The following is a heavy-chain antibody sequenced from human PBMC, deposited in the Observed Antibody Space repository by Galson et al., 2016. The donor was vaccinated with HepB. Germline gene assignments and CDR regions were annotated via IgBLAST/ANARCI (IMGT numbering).Heavy chain of an antibody. CDR3: ARDTVVVVVAALVFDI. D-gene: IGHD2-15*01. V-gene: IGHV3-11*06. J-gene: IGHJ3*02. Sequence: KGRFTISRDNAKNSLYLQMNSLRAEDTAVYYCARDTVVVVVAALVFDIWGQGTMVTVSS.